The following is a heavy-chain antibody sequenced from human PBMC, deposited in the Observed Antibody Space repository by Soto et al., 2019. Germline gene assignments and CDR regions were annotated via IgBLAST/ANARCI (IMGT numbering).Heavy chain of an antibody. D-gene: IGHD6-19*01. CDR2: ISVYNGNT. CDR3: VTSALAGDYYYSGMDV. CDR1: GYTFSSYG. Sequence: ASVKVSCKTSGYTFSSYGISGVRQAPGQGLEWMGWISVYNGNTNYAQKFQGRVTLTTDTSTGTAYMELTSLRFDDTAVYYCVTSALAGDYYYSGMDVWG. V-gene: IGHV1-18*01. J-gene: IGHJ6*02.